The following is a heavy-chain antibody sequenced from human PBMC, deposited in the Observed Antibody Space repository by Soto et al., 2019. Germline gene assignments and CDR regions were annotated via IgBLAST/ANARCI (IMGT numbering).Heavy chain of an antibody. Sequence: ETLSLTCTVSGGSISNGGYDWNWVRQAPGKGLVWVSRIYFDGITTNYADSVKGRLTVSRDNARNTVYLHVNTLRDEDTAVYDCPRPCARGLNYWGKGPLSAASS. J-gene: IGHJ4*02. CDR3: PRPCARGLNY. CDR2: IYFDGITT. V-gene: IGHV3-74*01. CDR1: GGSISNGGYD. D-gene: IGHD3-10*01.